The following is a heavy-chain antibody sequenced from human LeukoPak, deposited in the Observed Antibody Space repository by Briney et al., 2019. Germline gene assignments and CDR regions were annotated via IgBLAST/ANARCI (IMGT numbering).Heavy chain of an antibody. J-gene: IGHJ4*02. CDR2: INPSGGRT. Sequence: ASVKVSCKASGYTFTSYGISWVRQAPGQGLEWMGIINPSGGRTSYAQKFQGRVTMTRATSTSTVYMELSSLRSEDTAVYYCARGYDSSGRPDYWGQGALVTVFS. CDR3: ARGYDSSGRPDY. CDR1: GYTFTSYG. V-gene: IGHV1-46*01. D-gene: IGHD3-22*01.